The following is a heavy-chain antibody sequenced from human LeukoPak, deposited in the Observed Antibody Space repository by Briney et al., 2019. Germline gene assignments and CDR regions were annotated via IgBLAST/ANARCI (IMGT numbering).Heavy chain of an antibody. D-gene: IGHD1-7*01. V-gene: IGHV4-34*01. Sequence: SETLSLTCAVYGGSFNDYFWSWIRQPPGKGLEWIGEINHSGSTKYAASLKSRVAISVDTSKNQFSLKLNSVTAADTAVYFCARGHLRTGSREFDYWGQGTLVTASS. CDR3: ARGHLRTGSREFDY. CDR1: GGSFNDYF. CDR2: INHSGST. J-gene: IGHJ4*02.